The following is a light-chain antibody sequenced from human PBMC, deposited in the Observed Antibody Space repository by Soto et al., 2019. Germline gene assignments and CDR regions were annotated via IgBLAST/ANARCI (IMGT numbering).Light chain of an antibody. Sequence: QSALTQPPSASGSPGQSVTISCTGTSSDVGGYNYVSWYQQHPGKAPKLMIYEVSKRPSGVTDCFSGSKSGNTASLTGSGLQAEDEADYQCRSYAGSNNFVVFGGGTKLTVL. CDR2: EVS. CDR1: SSDVGGYNY. CDR3: RSYAGSNNFVV. J-gene: IGLJ2*01. V-gene: IGLV2-8*01.